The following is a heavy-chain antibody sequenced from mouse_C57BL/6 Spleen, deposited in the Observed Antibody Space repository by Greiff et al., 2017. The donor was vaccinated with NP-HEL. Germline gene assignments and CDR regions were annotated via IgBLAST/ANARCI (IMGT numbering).Heavy chain of an antibody. CDR2: IRNKANGYTT. Sequence: EVKLVESGGGLVQPGGSLSLSCAASGFTFTDYYMSWVRQPPGKALEWLGFIRNKANGYTTEYSASVKGRFTISRDNSQSILYLQMNALRAEDSATYYCASPPLYYGSSPFAYWGQGTLVTVSA. J-gene: IGHJ3*01. V-gene: IGHV7-3*01. CDR1: GFTFTDYY. CDR3: ASPPLYYGSSPFAY. D-gene: IGHD1-1*01.